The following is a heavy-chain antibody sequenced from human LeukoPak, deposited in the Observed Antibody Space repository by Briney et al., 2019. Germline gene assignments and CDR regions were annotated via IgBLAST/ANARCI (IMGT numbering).Heavy chain of an antibody. J-gene: IGHJ4*02. CDR3: AKENPHNDY. V-gene: IGHV3-23*01. Sequence: GGSLRLSCAASGFTFSSYSMNWVRQAPGKGLEWVSGISPSGDITYYADSVKGRFTISRDNSKNTLYLQMNSLRAEDTALYYCAKENPHNDYWGQGTLVTVSS. CDR1: GFTFSSYS. CDR2: ISPSGDIT.